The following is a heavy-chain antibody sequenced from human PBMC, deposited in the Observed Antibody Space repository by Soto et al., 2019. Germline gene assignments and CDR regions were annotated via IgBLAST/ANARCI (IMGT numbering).Heavy chain of an antibody. CDR3: ARELNTESSAYYSFAF. CDR2: VSTNDGRT. Sequence: QVQMVQSGPEVKMPGASVKVSCKTSGYTFTAYGLAWLRQAPGKRPEWMGWVSTNDGRTNYARKFQGRVTMTTDRSTTTTSMELRSLGTDDTAVYYCARELNTESSAYYSFAFWGQGTLVTVSS. D-gene: IGHD3-22*01. V-gene: IGHV1-18*01. J-gene: IGHJ4*02. CDR1: GYTFTAYG.